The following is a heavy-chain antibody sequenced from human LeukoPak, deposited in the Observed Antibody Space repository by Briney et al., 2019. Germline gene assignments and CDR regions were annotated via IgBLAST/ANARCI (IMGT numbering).Heavy chain of an antibody. V-gene: IGHV3-23*01. Sequence: GGSLRLSCAASGFTFSTYAMSWVRRAPGKGLEWVSAISGSGDNTYYIDSVKGRFTISRDNSKNTLYLQMNSLGAEDTAVYYCAKERDSKGYFDYWGQGTLVTVSS. CDR3: AKERDSKGYFDY. J-gene: IGHJ4*02. D-gene: IGHD2-15*01. CDR1: GFTFSTYA. CDR2: ISGSGDNT.